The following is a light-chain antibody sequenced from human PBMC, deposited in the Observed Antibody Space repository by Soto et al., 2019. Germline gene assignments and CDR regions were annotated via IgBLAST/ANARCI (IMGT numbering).Light chain of an antibody. CDR1: ISDVGGYNY. Sequence: QSALTQPPSASGSPGQSVTISCTGTISDVGGYNYVSWYQHHPGKAPKLMIFEVSKRPSGVPDRFSGSKSGNTASLTVSGLQAEDEADYYCSSYAGSNFVVFGGGTQLTVL. CDR3: SSYAGSNFVV. V-gene: IGLV2-8*01. J-gene: IGLJ2*01. CDR2: EVS.